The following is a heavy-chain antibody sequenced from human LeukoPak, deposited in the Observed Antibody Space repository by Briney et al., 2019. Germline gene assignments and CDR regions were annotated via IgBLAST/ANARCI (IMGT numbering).Heavy chain of an antibody. CDR1: GGSVSDSTYY. CDR3: ARTYYCSSTSCYPFDY. J-gene: IGHJ4*02. Sequence: SETLSLTCSVSGGSVSDSTYYWGWIRQPPGKGLEWIGSLYYSGSTYYNPSLKSRVTISVDTSKNQFSLKLSSVTAADTAVYYCARTYYCSSTSCYPFDYWGQGTLVTVSS. V-gene: IGHV4-39*01. CDR2: LYYSGST. D-gene: IGHD2-2*01.